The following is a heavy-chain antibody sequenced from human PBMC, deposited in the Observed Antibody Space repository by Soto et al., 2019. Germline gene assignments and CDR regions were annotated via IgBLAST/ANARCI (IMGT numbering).Heavy chain of an antibody. J-gene: IGHJ4*02. Sequence: SETLSLTCAVYGGSFSGYYWSWIRQPPGKGLEWIGEINHSGSTNYNPSLKSRVTISVDTSENQFSLKLSSVTAADTAVYYCARGLVVAATGYWGQGTLVTVSS. CDR2: INHSGST. CDR1: GGSFSGYY. CDR3: ARGLVVAATGY. V-gene: IGHV4-34*01. D-gene: IGHD2-15*01.